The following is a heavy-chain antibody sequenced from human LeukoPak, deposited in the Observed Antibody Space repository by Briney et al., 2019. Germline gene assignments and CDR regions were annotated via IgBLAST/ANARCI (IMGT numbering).Heavy chain of an antibody. J-gene: IGHJ4*02. D-gene: IGHD2-15*01. V-gene: IGHV3-23*01. CDR1: GFTVSSNYA. Sequence: GGSLRLSCAASGFTVSSNYAMSWVRQAPGKGLEWVSAISDSGGSTFYADSVKGRFTISRDNSKNTLYMQMNSLRAEDTAIYYCAKEIGHDGSDYWGQGTLVTVSS. CDR3: AKEIGHDGSDY. CDR2: ISDSGGST.